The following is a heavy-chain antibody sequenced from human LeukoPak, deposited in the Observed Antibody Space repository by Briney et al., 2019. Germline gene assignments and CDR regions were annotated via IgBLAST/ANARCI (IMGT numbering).Heavy chain of an antibody. CDR3: ARERLYDSSGSSN. D-gene: IGHD3-22*01. CDR2: IRQAGNEK. CDR1: GFTSSSYW. Sequence: GRSRRLSCTASGFTSSSYWMSWVRQAPGKGLEWVASIRQAGNEKFYVDAVKGRFTISRDNTKNSVSLQMNSLRAEDTAVYYWARERLYDSSGSSNWGQGTVV. V-gene: IGHV3-7*01. J-gene: IGHJ4*02.